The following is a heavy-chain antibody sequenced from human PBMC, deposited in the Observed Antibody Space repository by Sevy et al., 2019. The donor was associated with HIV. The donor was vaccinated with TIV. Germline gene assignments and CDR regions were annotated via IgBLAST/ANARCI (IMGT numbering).Heavy chain of an antibody. CDR1: GGSISSSY. CDR2: MSYRGST. Sequence: SETLSLTCTVSGGSISSSYYNWIRQPPGKGLEWIGCMSYRGSTNYNPSLKSRVALSVDTSNNQFSLKLSSVTAADTAMYYCARHDYGDYVGYFDFWGQGTLVTVSS. V-gene: IGHV4-59*13. CDR3: ARHDYGDYVGYFDF. J-gene: IGHJ4*02. D-gene: IGHD4-17*01.